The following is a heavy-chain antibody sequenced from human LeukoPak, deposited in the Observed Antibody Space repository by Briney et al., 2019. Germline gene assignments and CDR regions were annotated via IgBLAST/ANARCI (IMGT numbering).Heavy chain of an antibody. V-gene: IGHV4-4*09. J-gene: IGHJ6*04. CDR1: GGSISSFY. D-gene: IGHD6-19*01. CDR2: IYTSGIT. CDR3: ARQGGYSSPFSV. Sequence: SETLSLTCTVSGGSISSFYWTWIRQPPGKGLECIGYIYTSGITNYNPSLKSRVTISVDTSKNQFSLKLSSVTAADTAVYYCARQGGYSSPFSVWGEGTTVTVSS.